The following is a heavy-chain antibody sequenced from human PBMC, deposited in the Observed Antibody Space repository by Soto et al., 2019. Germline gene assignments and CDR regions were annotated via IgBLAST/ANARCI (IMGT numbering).Heavy chain of an antibody. Sequence: QVQLVESGGGVVQPGRSLRLSCAASGFTFSSYVMHWVRQAPGKGLEWVAFISYDGNNEHYADSVKGRFTISRDNSKNTLDLQLNSLRPEDTAVYFCAREPHDSSGYYLWYFDYCGQGTLVTVSS. CDR2: ISYDGNNE. CDR3: AREPHDSSGYYLWYFDY. J-gene: IGHJ4*02. D-gene: IGHD3-22*01. V-gene: IGHV3-30-3*01. CDR1: GFTFSSYV.